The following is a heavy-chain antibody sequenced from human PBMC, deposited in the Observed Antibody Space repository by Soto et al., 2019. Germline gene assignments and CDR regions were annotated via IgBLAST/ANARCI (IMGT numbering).Heavy chain of an antibody. J-gene: IGHJ5*02. CDR1: GYSFTSYW. CDR3: ARHPREMATISPWFDP. Sequence: PGESLKISCQGSGYSFTSYWISWVRQMPGKGLELMGRIDPSDSYTNYSPSFQGHVTISADKSISPAYLQWSSLKASDTAMYYCARHPREMATISPWFDPWGQGTLVNVSS. V-gene: IGHV5-10-1*01. D-gene: IGHD5-12*01. CDR2: IDPSDSYT.